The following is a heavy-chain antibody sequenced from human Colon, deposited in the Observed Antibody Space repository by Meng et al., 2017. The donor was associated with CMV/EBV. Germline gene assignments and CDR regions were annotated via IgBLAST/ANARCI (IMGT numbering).Heavy chain of an antibody. CDR1: GFTVSAYA. Sequence: SGFTVSAYAMRWVRQAPGKGLEWVSSISGTGGNTYYADSVKGRFTISRDDSHNTLFLHMNSLRAEDTAVYYCAKADYYDGSGYYFDYWGQGTLVTVSS. CDR3: AKADYYDGSGYYFDY. V-gene: IGHV3-23*01. CDR2: ISGTGGNT. J-gene: IGHJ4*02. D-gene: IGHD3-22*01.